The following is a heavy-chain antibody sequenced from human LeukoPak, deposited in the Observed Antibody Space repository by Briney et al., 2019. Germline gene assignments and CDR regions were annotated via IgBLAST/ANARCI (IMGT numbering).Heavy chain of an antibody. CDR3: ARPHSTIFGVVGGFDY. D-gene: IGHD3-3*01. CDR2: IYPGDSDT. J-gene: IGHJ4*02. V-gene: IGHV5-51*01. CDR1: GYSFTSYW. Sequence: GESLKISCKGSGYSFTSYWIGWVRQMPGEGLEWMGIIYPGDSDTRYSPSFQGQVTISADKSISTAYLQWSSLKASDTAMYYCARPHSTIFGVVGGFDYWGQGTLVTVSS.